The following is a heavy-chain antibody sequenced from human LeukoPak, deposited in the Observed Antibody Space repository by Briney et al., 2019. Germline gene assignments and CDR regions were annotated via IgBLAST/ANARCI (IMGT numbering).Heavy chain of an antibody. V-gene: IGHV1-18*01. D-gene: IGHD3-9*01. Sequence: ASVTVSCKASGYTFTSYGISWVRQAPGQGLEWMGWISAYNGNTNYAQKLQGRVTMTTDTSTSTAYMELRSLRSDDTAVYYCAREGSYDILTGYYLELDYWGQGTLVTVSS. CDR1: GYTFTSYG. CDR2: ISAYNGNT. CDR3: AREGSYDILTGYYLELDY. J-gene: IGHJ4*02.